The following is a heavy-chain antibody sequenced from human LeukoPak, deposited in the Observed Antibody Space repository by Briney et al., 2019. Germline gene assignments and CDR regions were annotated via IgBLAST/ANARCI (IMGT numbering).Heavy chain of an antibody. CDR1: GGTFSSYA. CDR2: IIPIFGTA. D-gene: IGHD5-18*01. V-gene: IGHV1-69*05. J-gene: IGHJ4*02. Sequence: ASVKVSCKASGGTFSSYAISWVRQAPGQGLEWMGGIIPIFGTANYAQKFQGRVTTTTDESTSTAYMELSSLRSEDTAVYYCARGTSDTARRGFGYWGQGTLVTVSS. CDR3: ARGTSDTARRGFGY.